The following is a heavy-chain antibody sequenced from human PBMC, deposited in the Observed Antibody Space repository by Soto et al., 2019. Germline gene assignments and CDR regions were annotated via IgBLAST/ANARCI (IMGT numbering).Heavy chain of an antibody. CDR2: IYYSGST. D-gene: IGHD3-3*01. Sequence: PSETLSLTCTVSGGSISSYYWSWIRQPPGKGLEWIGYIYYSGSTNYNPSLKSRVTISVDTSKNQFSLKLSSVTAADAAVYYCARDAFGVDNWFDPWGQGNLVTVSS. CDR1: GGSISSYY. J-gene: IGHJ5*02. CDR3: ARDAFGVDNWFDP. V-gene: IGHV4-59*01.